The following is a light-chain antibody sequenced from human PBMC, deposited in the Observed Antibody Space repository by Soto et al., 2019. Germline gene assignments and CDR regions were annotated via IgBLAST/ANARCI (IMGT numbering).Light chain of an antibody. CDR1: QSLLHRNGYNY. V-gene: IGKV2-28*01. J-gene: IGKJ1*01. Sequence: DIVMTQSPLSLPVTPGEPASISFRSSQSLLHRNGYNYLDWYLQKPGQSPQLLIYLGSNRASGVPDRFSGSGSGTDFTLKISRVEAEDVGVYYCMQALQTPWTFGQGTKVEIK. CDR3: MQALQTPWT. CDR2: LGS.